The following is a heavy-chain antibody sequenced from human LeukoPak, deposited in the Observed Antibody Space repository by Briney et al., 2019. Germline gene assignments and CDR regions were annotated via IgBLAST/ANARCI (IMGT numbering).Heavy chain of an antibody. J-gene: IGHJ4*02. CDR1: GFTFSGSA. CDR2: IRSKANNYAT. D-gene: IGHD1-26*01. V-gene: IGHV3-73*01. CDR3: AKDSASGTNFDY. Sequence: PGGSLRLSCAASGFTFSGSAMHWVRQASGKELEWVGRIRSKANNYATAYGASVKGRFTISRDNSKNTLYLQMNSLRAEDTAVYYCAKDSASGTNFDYWGQGTLVTVSS.